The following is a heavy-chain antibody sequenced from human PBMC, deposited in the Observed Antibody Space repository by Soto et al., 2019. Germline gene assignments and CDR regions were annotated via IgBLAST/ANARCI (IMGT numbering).Heavy chain of an antibody. D-gene: IGHD4-17*01. CDR1: GGSISSYY. Sequence: QVQLQESGPGLVKPSETLSLTCTVSGGSISSYYWSWIRQPPGKGLEWIGYIYYSGSTNYNPSLKSRVTMSVDTSKNQFSLKLSSVTAADTAVYYCARRYGYAFDIWGQGTRVTVSS. CDR2: IYYSGST. CDR3: ARRYGYAFDI. J-gene: IGHJ3*02. V-gene: IGHV4-59*01.